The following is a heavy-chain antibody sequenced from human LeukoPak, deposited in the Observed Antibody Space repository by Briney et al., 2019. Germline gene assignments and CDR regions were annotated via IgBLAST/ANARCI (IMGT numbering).Heavy chain of an antibody. Sequence: GGSLRLSCAASGFWFSNYGMNWVRQAPGKGLDWVSVISANGDDTYYADSVKGRFSISRDNSKNILYLQMNSLRAEDTAVYYCAKRVWPYYFDYWGQGTLVTVSS. J-gene: IGHJ4*02. CDR1: GFWFSNYG. CDR3: AKRVWPYYFDY. V-gene: IGHV3-23*01. CDR2: ISANGDDT.